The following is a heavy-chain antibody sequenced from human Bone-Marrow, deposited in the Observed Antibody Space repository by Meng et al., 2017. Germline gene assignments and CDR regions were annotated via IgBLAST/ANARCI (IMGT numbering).Heavy chain of an antibody. CDR1: GYTFTTYG. Sequence: ASVKVSCKASGYTFTTYGLDWVRQAPGQGLEWMGWINTNTGSPTYAQGFTGRFVFSLDPSVSTTYLEISSLKAEDTAVYYCAREPPYYDYVPLDIWGQGTMVTVSS. CDR2: INTNTGSP. J-gene: IGHJ3*02. V-gene: IGHV7-4-1*02. D-gene: IGHD3-16*01. CDR3: AREPPYYDYVPLDI.